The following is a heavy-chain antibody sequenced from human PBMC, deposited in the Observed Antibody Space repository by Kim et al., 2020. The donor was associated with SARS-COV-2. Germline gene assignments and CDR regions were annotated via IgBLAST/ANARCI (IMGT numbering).Heavy chain of an antibody. V-gene: IGHV3-30*18. CDR1: GFTFSTYD. CDR2: ISYDGSKT. CDR3: AKDGERDGSGWYGNYYYGLDV. Sequence: GGSLRLSCAASGFTFSTYDMHWVRQAPGKGLEWVAVISYDGSKTYYVDSVKGRFTISRDNSKNTLYLQMNSLRAEDTAVYNCAKDGERDGSGWYGNYYYGLDVWGQGTTVTVSS. D-gene: IGHD6-19*01. J-gene: IGHJ6*02.